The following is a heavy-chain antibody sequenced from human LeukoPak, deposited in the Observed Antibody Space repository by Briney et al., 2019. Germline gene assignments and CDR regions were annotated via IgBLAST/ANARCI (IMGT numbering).Heavy chain of an antibody. CDR3: ARETGDSGYDY. J-gene: IGHJ4*02. Sequence: PSETLSLTCAVYGGSFSGYYWSWIRQPPGKGLEWIGYIYYSGSTNYNPSLKSRVTISVDTSKNQFSLKLSSVTAADTAVYYCARETGDSGYDYWGQGTLVTVSS. CDR1: GGSFSGYY. CDR2: IYYSGST. D-gene: IGHD3-10*01. V-gene: IGHV4-59*01.